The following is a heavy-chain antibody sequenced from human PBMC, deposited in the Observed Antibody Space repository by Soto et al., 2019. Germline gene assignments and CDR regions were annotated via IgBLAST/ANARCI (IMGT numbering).Heavy chain of an antibody. D-gene: IGHD5-18*01. J-gene: IGHJ4*02. CDR2: INPSGGST. V-gene: IGHV1-46*01. CDR1: GYTFTSYY. Sequence: GASVKVSCKASGYTFTSYYMHWVRQAPGQGLEWMGIINPSGGSTSYAQKFQGRVTMTRDTSTSTVYMELSSLRSEDTAVYYCARDSYTVDTDYPSNIDYWGQGTLVTVS. CDR3: ARDSYTVDTDYPSNIDY.